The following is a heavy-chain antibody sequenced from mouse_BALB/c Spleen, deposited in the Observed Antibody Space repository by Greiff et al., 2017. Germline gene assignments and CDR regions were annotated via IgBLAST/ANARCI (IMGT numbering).Heavy chain of an antibody. CDR3: ARNYGSSYGY. V-gene: IGHV1S81*02. CDR2: INPSNGRT. CDR1: GYTFTSYW. Sequence: QVQLQQPGPELVKPGASLNLSCKVSGYTFTSYWTHWVNQRPGQGLEWIGEINPSNGRTNYNEKFKSKATLTVDKSSSTAYMQLSSLTSEDSAVYYCARNYGSSYGYWGQGTTLTVSS. J-gene: IGHJ2*01. D-gene: IGHD1-1*01.